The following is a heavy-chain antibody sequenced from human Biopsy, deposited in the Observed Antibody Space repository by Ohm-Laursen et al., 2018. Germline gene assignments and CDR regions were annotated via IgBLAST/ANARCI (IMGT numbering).Heavy chain of an antibody. D-gene: IGHD6-6*01. J-gene: IGHJ6*02. V-gene: IGHV1-69*01. CDR2: IMPAFGVV. CDR3: ARGEAARVNDNYRYRLDH. Sequence: SSVTVSCQASGGNLRSYGISWVRQAPGQGLEWMGGIMPAFGVVNYGQNFEGRVTIDADDSTTTVDLSSLTSEDTAVYYWARGEAARVNDNYRYRLDHWGQGTTVVVSS. CDR1: GGNLRSYG.